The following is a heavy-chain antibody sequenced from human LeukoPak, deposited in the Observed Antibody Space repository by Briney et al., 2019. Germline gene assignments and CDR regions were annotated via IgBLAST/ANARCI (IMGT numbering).Heavy chain of an antibody. CDR2: IYHSGST. V-gene: IGHV4-4*02. CDR1: GGSISSGNW. D-gene: IGHD5-18*01. J-gene: IGHJ4*02. CDR3: VSPRGFSYGYFDY. Sequence: PSGTLSLTCAVSGGSISSGNWWSWVRQPPGKGLEWIGEIYHSGSTNYNPSLKSRVTISVDKSKNQFSLKLGSVSATDTAVYYCVSPRGFSYGYFDYWGQGTLVTVSS.